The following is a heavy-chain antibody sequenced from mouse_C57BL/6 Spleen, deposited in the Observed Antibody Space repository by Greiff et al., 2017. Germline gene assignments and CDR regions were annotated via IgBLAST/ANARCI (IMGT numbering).Heavy chain of an antibody. Sequence: QVQLQQSGAELVKPGASVKLSCKASGYTFTSYWMHWVKQRPGQGLEWIGMIHPNSGSTNYNEKFKSKATLTVDKSSSTAYMQLSSLTSEDSAVYYCARFYDYDVAYWGQGTLVTVSA. CDR2: IHPNSGST. D-gene: IGHD2-4*01. CDR3: ARFYDYDVAY. J-gene: IGHJ3*01. CDR1: GYTFTSYW. V-gene: IGHV1-64*01.